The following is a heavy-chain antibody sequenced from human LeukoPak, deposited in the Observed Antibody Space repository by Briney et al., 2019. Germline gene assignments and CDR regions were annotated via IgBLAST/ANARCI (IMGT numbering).Heavy chain of an antibody. Sequence: SGGSLRLSCAASGFTFSSYAMSWVRQAPGKGLEWVSVIYSGGSTYYADSVKGRFTISRDNSKNTLYLQMNSLRAEDTAVYYCASGRGYWGQGTLVTVSS. CDR3: ASGRGY. J-gene: IGHJ4*02. CDR1: GFTFSSYA. CDR2: IYSGGST. V-gene: IGHV3-53*01.